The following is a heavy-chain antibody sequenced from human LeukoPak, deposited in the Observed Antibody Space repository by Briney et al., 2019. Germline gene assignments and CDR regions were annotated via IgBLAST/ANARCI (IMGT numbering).Heavy chain of an antibody. V-gene: IGHV1-2*02. CDR2: INPNSGGT. Sequence: ASVKVSCKASGYTFTGYYMHWVRQAPGQGLEWMGWINPNSGGTNYAQKFQGRVTMTRDTSISTAYMELSRLRSDDTAVYYCARDVVGRDSSGYYYGPHAFDIWGQGTVVTVSS. D-gene: IGHD3-22*01. J-gene: IGHJ3*02. CDR1: GYTFTGYY. CDR3: ARDVVGRDSSGYYYGPHAFDI.